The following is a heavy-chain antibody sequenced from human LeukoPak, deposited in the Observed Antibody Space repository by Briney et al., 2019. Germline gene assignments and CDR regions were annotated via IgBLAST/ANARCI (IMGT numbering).Heavy chain of an antibody. CDR3: VKVGQWLGANYYYMDV. CDR2: ISDRGDST. V-gene: IGHV3-23*01. D-gene: IGHD6-19*01. J-gene: IGHJ6*03. CDR1: GFIFRTYA. Sequence: GGSLRLSCAASGFIFRTYAMAWVRQPPGRGLEWVSSISDRGDSTYYADSVKGRFTISRDDSKNTLSLQMDSLRADDTAVYYCVKVGQWLGANYYYMDVWGKGTTVTASS.